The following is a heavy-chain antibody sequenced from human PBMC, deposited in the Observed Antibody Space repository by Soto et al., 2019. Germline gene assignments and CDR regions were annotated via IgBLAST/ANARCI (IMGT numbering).Heavy chain of an antibody. Sequence: GESLKISCKGSGYTFTNYWIGWVRQMPGKGLEWMGIIYPGDSDTRYSPSFQGQVTISADKSISTAYLQWSSLKASDTAMYYCAKSSSSSRYNWFDPWGQGTLVTVSS. CDR3: AKSSSSSRYNWFDP. CDR1: GYTFTNYW. V-gene: IGHV5-51*01. CDR2: IYPGDSDT. J-gene: IGHJ5*02. D-gene: IGHD6-6*01.